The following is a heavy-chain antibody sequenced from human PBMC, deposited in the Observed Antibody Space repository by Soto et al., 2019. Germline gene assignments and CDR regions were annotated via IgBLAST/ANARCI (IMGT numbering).Heavy chain of an antibody. D-gene: IGHD2-15*01. CDR1: GYTFTSYD. J-gene: IGHJ4*02. CDR3: ARDCSGGSCFDY. V-gene: IGHV1-8*01. Sequence: ASVKVSRKASGYTFTSYDINWVRQATGQGLEWMGWMNPNSGNTGYAQKFQGRVTMTRNTSISTAYMELSSLRSEDTAVYYCARDCSGGSCFDYWGQGTLVTVSS. CDR2: MNPNSGNT.